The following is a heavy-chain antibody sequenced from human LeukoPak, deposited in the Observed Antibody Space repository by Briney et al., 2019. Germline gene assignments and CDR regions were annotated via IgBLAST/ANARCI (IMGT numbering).Heavy chain of an antibody. J-gene: IGHJ3*02. CDR1: GGSFSGYY. Sequence: PSETLSLTCAVYGGSFSGYYWSWLRQPPGKGLEWIGYFYYSGSTNYNPSLKSRVTISVDTSKNQSSLKLSSVTAAETAVYYCARVALYDFPWTGAFDIWGQGTLVTVSS. V-gene: IGHV4-59*01. D-gene: IGHD3-3*01. CDR2: FYYSGST. CDR3: ARVALYDFPWTGAFDI.